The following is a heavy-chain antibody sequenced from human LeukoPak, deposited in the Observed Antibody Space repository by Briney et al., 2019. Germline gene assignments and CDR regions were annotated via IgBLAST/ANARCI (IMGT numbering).Heavy chain of an antibody. CDR3: ARALVTITTLSSLSFGY. CDR1: GYSISSGYY. Sequence: SETLSLTCTVSGYSISSGYYWGWIRQPPGKGLEWIGSIYYSGSTYYNPSLKSRVTISVDTSKNQFSLKLSSVTAADTAFYYCARALVTITTLSSLSFGYWGQGALVTVSS. J-gene: IGHJ4*02. CDR2: IYYSGST. D-gene: IGHD3-10*02. V-gene: IGHV4-38-2*02.